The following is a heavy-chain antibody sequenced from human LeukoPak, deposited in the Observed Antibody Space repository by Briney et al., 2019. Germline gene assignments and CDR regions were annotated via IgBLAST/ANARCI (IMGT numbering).Heavy chain of an antibody. D-gene: IGHD7-27*01. CDR1: GYTFTSYG. V-gene: IGHV1-69*06. CDR2: IIPIFDTA. J-gene: IGHJ4*02. CDR3: AKDLNGGPTWGYFDY. Sequence: SVKVSCKASGYTFTSYGISWVRQAPGQGLEWMGGIIPIFDTANHAQKFQGRVTITADKSTSTAYMELSSLRSEDTAVYYCAKDLNGGPTWGYFDYWGQGTLVTVSS.